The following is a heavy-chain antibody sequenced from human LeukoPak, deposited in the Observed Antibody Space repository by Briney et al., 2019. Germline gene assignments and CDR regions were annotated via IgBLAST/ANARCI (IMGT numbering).Heavy chain of an antibody. J-gene: IGHJ5*02. Sequence: GESLKISCKGSGYSFTSYWIGWVRQMPGKCLEWMGIIYPGDSDTRYSPSFQGQVTISADKSISTAYLQWSSLKASDTAMYYCARLGGWEIAAAGPVDPWGQGTLVTVSS. CDR3: ARLGGWEIAAAGPVDP. CDR2: IYPGDSDT. D-gene: IGHD6-13*01. V-gene: IGHV5-51*01. CDR1: GYSFTSYW.